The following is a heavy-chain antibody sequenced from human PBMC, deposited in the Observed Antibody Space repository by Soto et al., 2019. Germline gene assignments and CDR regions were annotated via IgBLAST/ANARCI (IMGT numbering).Heavy chain of an antibody. D-gene: IGHD3-9*01. Sequence: PSETLSLTCTVSDDFIIRYYWNWSRQPAGKGLEWIGRVSTNGATNYNPPLESRVTMSVDTSKNQFSLKLTSVAAADTAVYFCARADYEILTGSYAMDVWGQGTTVTSP. CDR2: VSTNGAT. CDR3: ARADYEILTGSYAMDV. J-gene: IGHJ6*02. V-gene: IGHV4-4*07. CDR1: DDFIIRYY.